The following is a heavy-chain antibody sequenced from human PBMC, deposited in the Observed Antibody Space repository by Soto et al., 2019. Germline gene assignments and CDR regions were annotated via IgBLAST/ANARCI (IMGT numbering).Heavy chain of an antibody. CDR1: GYSFTSYW. D-gene: IGHD2-2*01. J-gene: IGHJ6*02. CDR2: IYPGDSDT. V-gene: IGHV5-51*01. Sequence: PGESLKISCKGSGYSFTSYWIGWVRQMPGKGLEWMGIIYPGDSDTRYSPSFQGQVTISADKSISTAYLQWSSLKASDTAMYYCARQNCSSTSCHIYYYGMDVWGQGTTVTSP. CDR3: ARQNCSSTSCHIYYYGMDV.